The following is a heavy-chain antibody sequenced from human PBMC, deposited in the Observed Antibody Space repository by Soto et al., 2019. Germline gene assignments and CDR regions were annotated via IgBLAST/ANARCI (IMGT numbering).Heavy chain of an antibody. CDR3: ARGAVRDLAARLVY. V-gene: IGHV1-69*01. CDR2: IIPIFGTA. D-gene: IGHD6-6*01. CDR1: GGTFSSYV. J-gene: IGHJ4*02. Sequence: QVQLVQSGAEVKKPGSSVKVSRKASGGTFSSYVISWVRQAPGQGLEWMGGIIPIFGTANYAQKFQGRVTITADESTSTAYMELSSLRSEDTAVYYCARGAVRDLAARLVYWGQGTLVTVSS.